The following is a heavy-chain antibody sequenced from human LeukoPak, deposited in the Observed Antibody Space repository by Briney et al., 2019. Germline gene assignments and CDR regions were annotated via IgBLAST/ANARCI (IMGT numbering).Heavy chain of an antibody. D-gene: IGHD4-17*01. CDR1: GFTFSTHG. CDR3: AKLGVTTPVDY. Sequence: PGGSLRLSCSASGFTFSTHGMNWVRQAPGRGLEWVSGIRGNGITTYYADSVKGRFTISRDNSKNTVYLQMNSLRAEDTAVYYCAKLGVTTPVDYWGQGTLVTVSS. J-gene: IGHJ4*02. CDR2: IRGNGITT. V-gene: IGHV3-23*01.